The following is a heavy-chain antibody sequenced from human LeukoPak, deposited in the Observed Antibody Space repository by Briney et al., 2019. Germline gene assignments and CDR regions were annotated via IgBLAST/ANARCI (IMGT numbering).Heavy chain of an antibody. J-gene: IGHJ4*02. V-gene: IGHV4-59*02. Sequence: SETLSLACTVSGGSVNSHFWSWIRQPPGKGLEWIGYIYYGGSSNYNPSLKSRVTMSLDTSRNQFSLKLSSVTAADTALYYCARGITMAKLVFDNWGQGTLVTVSS. CDR3: ARGITMAKLVFDN. CDR2: IYYGGSS. CDR1: GGSVNSHF. D-gene: IGHD3-10*01.